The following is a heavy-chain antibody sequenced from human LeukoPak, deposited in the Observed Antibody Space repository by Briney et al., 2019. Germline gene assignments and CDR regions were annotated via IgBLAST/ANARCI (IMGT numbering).Heavy chain of an antibody. D-gene: IGHD5-18*01. CDR1: GFTFSSYE. V-gene: IGHV3-48*03. CDR2: ISSSGSTI. CDR3: VREAMVGTSDY. Sequence: GGSLRLSCAASGFTFSSYEMNWVRQAPGKGLEWVSYISSSGSTIYYADSVKGRFTISRHNAKNSLYLQMNSLRAEDTAVYYCVREAMVGTSDYWGQGTLVTVSS. J-gene: IGHJ4*02.